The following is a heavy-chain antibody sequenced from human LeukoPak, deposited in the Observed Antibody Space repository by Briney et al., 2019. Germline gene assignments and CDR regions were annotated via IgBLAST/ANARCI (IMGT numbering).Heavy chain of an antibody. CDR1: GFTFSSYG. CDR2: ISYDGSNK. J-gene: IGHJ4*02. Sequence: GGSLRLSCAASGFTFSSYGMHWVRQAPGKGLEWVAVISYDGSNKYYADSVKGRFTISRDNSKNTLYLQMNSLRAEDTAVYYCVSSPVWFGETMLSDYWGQGTLVTVSS. D-gene: IGHD3-10*01. CDR3: VSSPVWFGETMLSDY. V-gene: IGHV3-30*03.